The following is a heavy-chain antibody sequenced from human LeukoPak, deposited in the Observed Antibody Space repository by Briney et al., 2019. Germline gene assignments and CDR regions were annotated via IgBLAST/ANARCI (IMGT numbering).Heavy chain of an antibody. V-gene: IGHV3-7*01. CDR2: IKQDGSEK. CDR3: RGKDHSGSDY. D-gene: IGHD4-23*01. Sequence: PGGSLRLSCAASGFTFSSYWMSWVRQAPGKGLEWVANIKQDGSEKYYVDSAKGRFTISRDNAKNSLYLQMNSLRAEDTAVYYCRGKDHSGSDYWGQGTLVTVSS. CDR1: GFTFSSYW. J-gene: IGHJ4*02.